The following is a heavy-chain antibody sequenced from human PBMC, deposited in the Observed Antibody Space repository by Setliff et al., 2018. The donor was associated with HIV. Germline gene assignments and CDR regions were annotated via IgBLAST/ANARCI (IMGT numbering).Heavy chain of an antibody. D-gene: IGHD6-25*01. V-gene: IGHV3-23*03. J-gene: IGHJ4*02. CDR1: GFTFGSYT. Sequence: GGSLRLSCEASGFTFGSYTMSWVRQAPGKGLEWLSVIYSGSGSTKYADSVKGRFTLSRDNSKNTVYLQVGSLRPDDTAMYYCARSRPYNSALDYWGQGTLVTSPQ. CDR2: IYSGSGST. CDR3: ARSRPYNSALDY.